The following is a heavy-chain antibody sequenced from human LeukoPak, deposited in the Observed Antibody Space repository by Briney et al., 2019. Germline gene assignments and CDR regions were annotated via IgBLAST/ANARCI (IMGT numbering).Heavy chain of an antibody. V-gene: IGHV1-2*02. CDR3: AKGVAARREGFDS. D-gene: IGHD6-6*01. CDR1: GYTFPDYY. Sequence: ASVKVSCKASGYTFPDYYIHWVRQAPGQGLEWIAFINCHSGVTHFAQKFQGRVTVTRDTSISTVYLDMIRMRPDDTAVYYCAKGVAARREGFDSWGQGTLVTVSS. CDR2: INCHSGVT. J-gene: IGHJ4*02.